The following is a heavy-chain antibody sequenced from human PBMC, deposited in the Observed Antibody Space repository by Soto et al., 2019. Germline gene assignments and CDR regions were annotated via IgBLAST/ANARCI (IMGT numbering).Heavy chain of an antibody. Sequence: GGSLRLSCAASGFTFSSYSMNWVRQAPGKGLEWVSYISSSSSTIYYADSVKGRFTISRDNAKNSLYLQMNSLRAEDTAVYYCARAINDYYDSSGPDYWGQGTLVTVSS. J-gene: IGHJ4*02. D-gene: IGHD3-22*01. CDR1: GFTFSSYS. V-gene: IGHV3-48*01. CDR2: ISSSSSTI. CDR3: ARAINDYYDSSGPDY.